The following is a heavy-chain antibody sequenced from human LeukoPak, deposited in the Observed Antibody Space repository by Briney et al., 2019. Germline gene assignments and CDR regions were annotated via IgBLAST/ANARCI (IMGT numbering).Heavy chain of an antibody. CDR1: GGTFSSYA. D-gene: IGHD6-13*01. V-gene: IGHV1-69*04. Sequence: SVKVSCKASGGTFSSYAISWVRQAPGQGLEWMGRIIPILGIANYAQKFQGRVTITADKSTSTAYMELSSLRSEDTAVYYCARSEQQLVLAAHYGMDVWGQGTTVTVSS. J-gene: IGHJ6*02. CDR3: ARSEQQLVLAAHYGMDV. CDR2: IIPILGIA.